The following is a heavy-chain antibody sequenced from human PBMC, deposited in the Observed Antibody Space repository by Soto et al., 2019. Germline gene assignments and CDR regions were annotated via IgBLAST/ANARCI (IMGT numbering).Heavy chain of an antibody. Sequence: GGSLRLSCAASGFTFSNAWMSWVRQAPGKGLEWVGRIRSKGDGETTDYAAPVRGRFTISRDDSKNTFFLQMNSLKAEDTAVSYCTTDQAGGYFYYFGLVVWGPGTTVTVSS. J-gene: IGHJ6*02. V-gene: IGHV3-15*01. CDR2: IRSKGDGETT. CDR3: TTDQAGGYFYYFGLVV. D-gene: IGHD2-15*01. CDR1: GFTFSNAW.